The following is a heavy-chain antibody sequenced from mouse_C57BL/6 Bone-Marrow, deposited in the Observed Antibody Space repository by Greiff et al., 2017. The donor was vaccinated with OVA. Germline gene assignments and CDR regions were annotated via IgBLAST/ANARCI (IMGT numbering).Heavy chain of an antibody. Sequence: EVKLMESGPGLVKPSQSLSLTCSVTGYSITSGYYWNWIRQFPGNKLEWMGYISYDGSNKYNPSLKNRISITRDTSKNQFFLKLNSVTTEDTATYYCARPSSGPYAMDYWGQGTSVTVSS. CDR1: GYSITSGYY. CDR3: ARPSSGPYAMDY. J-gene: IGHJ4*01. V-gene: IGHV3-6*01. CDR2: ISYDGSN.